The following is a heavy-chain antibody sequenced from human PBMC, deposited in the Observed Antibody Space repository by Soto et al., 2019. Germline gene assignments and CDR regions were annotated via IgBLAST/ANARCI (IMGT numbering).Heavy chain of an antibody. J-gene: IGHJ4*02. D-gene: IGHD5-18*01. CDR2: ISSSSSYI. CDR1: GFTFSSYS. CDR3: ARVGKNGIPFDY. V-gene: IGHV3-21*01. Sequence: PGGSLRLSCAASGFTFSSYSMNWVRQAPGKGLEWVSSISSSSSYIYYADSVKGRFTISRDNAKNPLYLQMNSLRAEDTAVYYCARVGKNGIPFDYWGQGTLVTVSS.